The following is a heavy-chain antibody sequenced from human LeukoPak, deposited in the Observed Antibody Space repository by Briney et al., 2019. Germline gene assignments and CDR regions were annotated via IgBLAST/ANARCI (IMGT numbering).Heavy chain of an antibody. CDR1: AFTFSAHN. D-gene: IGHD2-21*01. V-gene: IGHV3-30*04. Sequence: GGSLRLSCAASAFTFSAHNMHWVRQAPGKGLEWVAFISDDGGNRYYGDSVKGRFTIARDNSNNTIYLQMKSLKSEDTAVYFCAKGRLGHCGGVSCYLAFDYWGQGTLVTVSS. J-gene: IGHJ4*02. CDR2: ISDDGGNR. CDR3: AKGRLGHCGGVSCYLAFDY.